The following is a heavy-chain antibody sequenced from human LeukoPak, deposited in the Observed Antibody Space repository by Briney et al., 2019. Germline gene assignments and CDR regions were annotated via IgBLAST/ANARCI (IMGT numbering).Heavy chain of an antibody. V-gene: IGHV1-8*01. CDR2: MIPNSGNT. J-gene: IGHJ4*02. D-gene: IGHD2-8*02. CDR3: SAVLHQPY. CDR1: GYTFTSYV. Sequence: GSVRVSCKASGYTFTSYVLHWVRPATGRGREWIGWMIPNSGNTRYEQKFQGRVTITRKTSISTAYMQLISLRTEATAVYSSSAVLHQPYWGQGALVTLSS.